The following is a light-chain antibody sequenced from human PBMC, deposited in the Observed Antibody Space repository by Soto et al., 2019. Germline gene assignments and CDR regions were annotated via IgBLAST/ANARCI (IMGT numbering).Light chain of an antibody. CDR1: SGHSSYA. CDR3: QTWNTGAVV. Sequence: QPVLTQSPSASASLGASVKLTCTLSSGHSSYAIAWHQQQPEKGPQYLMKVNSDGSHNKLEGIPDRFSGSSSGAERYLSISSLLSEDEADYYCQTWNTGAVVFGGGTKLTVL. V-gene: IGLV4-69*01. CDR2: VNSDGSH. J-gene: IGLJ2*01.